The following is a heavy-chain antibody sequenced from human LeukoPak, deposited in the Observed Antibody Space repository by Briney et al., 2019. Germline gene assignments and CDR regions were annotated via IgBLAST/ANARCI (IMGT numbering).Heavy chain of an antibody. V-gene: IGHV1-18*01. D-gene: IGHD6-6*01. CDR2: ISAYNGNT. CDR1: GYTFTSYG. Sequence: ASVKVSCKASGYTFTSYGISWVRQAPGQGLEWMGWISAYNGNTNYAQKLQGRVTMTRDTSISTACMELSRLRSDDTAVYYCARGSVARYGMDVWGQGTTVTVSS. J-gene: IGHJ6*02. CDR3: ARGSVARYGMDV.